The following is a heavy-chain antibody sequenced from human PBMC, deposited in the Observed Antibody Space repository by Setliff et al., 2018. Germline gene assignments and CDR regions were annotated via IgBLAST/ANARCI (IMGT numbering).Heavy chain of an antibody. J-gene: IGHJ4*02. CDR1: GYTLTNYY. Sequence: GASVKVSCKASGYTLTNYYMHWVRQAPGQGLEWMGIINPSGGLTRYAQKFQGRVTMTRDTSTSTVYMEVSSPRSEDTAVYYCARDRKEIVVKPPAASLDYWGQGTQVTVSS. CDR3: ARDRKEIVVKPPAASLDY. V-gene: IGHV1-46*01. CDR2: INPSGGLT. D-gene: IGHD2-2*01.